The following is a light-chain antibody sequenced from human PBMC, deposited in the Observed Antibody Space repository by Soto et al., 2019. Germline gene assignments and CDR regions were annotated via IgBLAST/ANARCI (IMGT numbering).Light chain of an antibody. CDR1: QSVTSRS. CDR2: GAS. CDR3: HQYGSSSNT. J-gene: IGKJ5*01. Sequence: EIVLTQSPGTLSLSPGERATLSCRASQSVTSRSLAWYQQKPGQAPRLLIYGASSRATGIPDRFSGSGSGTDFILTISRLAPEDFAVYYCHQYGSSSNTFGQGTRLEIK. V-gene: IGKV3-20*01.